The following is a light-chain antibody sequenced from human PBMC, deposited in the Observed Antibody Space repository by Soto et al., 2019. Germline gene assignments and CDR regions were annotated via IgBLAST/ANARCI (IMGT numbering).Light chain of an antibody. V-gene: IGKV3-11*01. CDR2: HTS. CDR1: QTVNSR. Sequence: EIVLTQSPATLSSSPGERATLSCRASQTVNSRLAWYQHKPGQAPRLLIYHTSNRATGIPARFSGSGSGTDFTLTISSLEPEDFAVYYCHQRQSWPRTLGQGTKVEIK. J-gene: IGKJ1*01. CDR3: HQRQSWPRT.